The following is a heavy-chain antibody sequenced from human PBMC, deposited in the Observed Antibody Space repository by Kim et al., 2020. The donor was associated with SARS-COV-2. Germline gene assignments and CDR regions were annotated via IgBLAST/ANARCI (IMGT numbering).Heavy chain of an antibody. D-gene: IGHD3-10*01. CDR2: ISGSGGST. V-gene: IGHV3-23*01. Sequence: GGSLRLSCAASGFTFSSYAMSWVRQAPGKGLEWVSAISGSGGSTYYADSVKGRFTISRDNSKNTLYLQMNSLRAEDTAVYYCAKAPITMVRGVIIHFDYWGQGTLVTVSS. J-gene: IGHJ4*02. CDR1: GFTFSSYA. CDR3: AKAPITMVRGVIIHFDY.